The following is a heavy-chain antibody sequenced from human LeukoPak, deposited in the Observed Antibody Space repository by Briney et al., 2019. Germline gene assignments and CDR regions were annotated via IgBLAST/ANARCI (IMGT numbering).Heavy chain of an antibody. Sequence: GGSLRLSCAASGFTISTYAMSWVRQAPGKGLEWVSAVSSGASSTYYADSVRGRFTISRDNSKNTLYLQMNSLSADDTAVYYCAKDARGSEGFWGQGTLVTVSS. CDR2: VSSGASST. J-gene: IGHJ4*02. CDR1: GFTISTYA. D-gene: IGHD3-10*01. CDR3: AKDARGSEGF. V-gene: IGHV3-23*01.